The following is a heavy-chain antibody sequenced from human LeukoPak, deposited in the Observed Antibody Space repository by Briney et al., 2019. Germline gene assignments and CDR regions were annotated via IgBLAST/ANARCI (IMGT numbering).Heavy chain of an antibody. CDR2: IYGGRETT. D-gene: IGHD6-19*01. V-gene: IGHV3-53*01. Sequence: GGSLRLSCEVSGFTVRNNYMSWVRQAPGKELEWVSVIYGGRETTQYADSVKGRFTISRDNNRNIIYLQMNSLRAEDTASYYCAREFRQTYNSGWSLDYWGQGTLVTVSS. CDR3: AREFRQTYNSGWSLDY. J-gene: IGHJ4*02. CDR1: GFTVRNNY.